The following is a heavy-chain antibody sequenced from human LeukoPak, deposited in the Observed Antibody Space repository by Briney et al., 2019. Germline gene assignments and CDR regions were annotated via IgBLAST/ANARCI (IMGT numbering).Heavy chain of an antibody. J-gene: IGHJ6*03. CDR2: IIPIFGTA. CDR1: GGTFSSYA. Sequence: GSSVKVSCKASGGTFSSYAISWVRQAPGQGFEWMGGIIPIFGTANYAQKFQGRVTITADESTSTAYMELSSLRSEDTAVYYCASSPYYYDSSGPYYYYMDVWGKGTTVTVSS. V-gene: IGHV1-69*01. CDR3: ASSPYYYDSSGPYYYYMDV. D-gene: IGHD3-22*01.